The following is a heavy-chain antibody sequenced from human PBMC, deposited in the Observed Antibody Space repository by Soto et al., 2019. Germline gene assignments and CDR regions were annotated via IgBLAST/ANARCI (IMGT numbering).Heavy chain of an antibody. V-gene: IGHV3-23*01. CDR2: ISGSGGST. Sequence: EVQLLESGGGLVQPGGSLRLSCAASGFTFSSYAMSWVRQAPGKGLEWVSAISGSGGSTYYADSVKGRFTISRDNSKNTLYLQMNSRRGEDTAVYYCAKVLTWYYYVDVWGKGTTVTVSS. CDR3: AKVLTWYYYVDV. J-gene: IGHJ6*03. CDR1: GFTFSSYA.